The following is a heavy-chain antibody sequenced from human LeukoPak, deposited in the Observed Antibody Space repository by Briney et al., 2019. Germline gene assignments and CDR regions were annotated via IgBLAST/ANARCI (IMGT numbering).Heavy chain of an antibody. CDR2: MYYTGTT. D-gene: IGHD2-2*01. V-gene: IGHV4-59*13. CDR1: GASLGGYY. J-gene: IGHJ4*02. CDR3: ARVYCSSTSCYGDY. Sequence: SETLSLTCTVSGASLGGYYWSWIRQPPGKRLEWIGYMYYTGTTNYNPSLKSRVTISVDTSKNQFSLKLSSVTAADTAVYYCARVYCSSTSCYGDYWGQGTLVTVSS.